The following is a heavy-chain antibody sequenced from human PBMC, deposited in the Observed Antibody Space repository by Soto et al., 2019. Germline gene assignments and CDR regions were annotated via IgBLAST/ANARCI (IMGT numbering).Heavy chain of an antibody. J-gene: IGHJ4*02. CDR2: IIPIFGTA. D-gene: IGHD3-16*01. V-gene: IGHV1-69*06. CDR3: ARGRNGGSTDFDY. Sequence: QVQLVQSGAEVKKPGSSVKVSCKASGGTFSSYAISWVRQAPGQGLEWMGGIIPIFGTANYAQTFQGRVTITADKSTSTAYRELSSLRSEDTDVYYGARGRNGGSTDFDYWGQGTLVTVSS. CDR1: GGTFSSYA.